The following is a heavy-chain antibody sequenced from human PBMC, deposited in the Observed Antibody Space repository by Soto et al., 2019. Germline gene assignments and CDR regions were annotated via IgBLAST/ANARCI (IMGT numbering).Heavy chain of an antibody. CDR1: GYTFTSYG. J-gene: IGHJ5*02. CDR2: ISAYNGNT. D-gene: IGHD6-13*01. Sequence: RASVKVSCKASGYTFTSYGISWVRQAPGQGLEWMGWISAYNGNTNYAQKLQGRVTMTTDTSTSTAYMELRSLRSDDTAVYYCALLKYSSSWYWFDLCGQGTLVTVSS. V-gene: IGHV1-18*01. CDR3: ALLKYSSSWYWFDL.